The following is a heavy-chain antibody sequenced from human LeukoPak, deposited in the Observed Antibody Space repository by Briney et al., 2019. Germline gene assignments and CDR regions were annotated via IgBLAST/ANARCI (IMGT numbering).Heavy chain of an antibody. D-gene: IGHD5-24*01. J-gene: IGHJ4*02. CDR3: ARDGAPRRDGYTDY. CDR1: GFTFSSYW. CDR2: IKQDGSEK. V-gene: IGHV3-7*01. Sequence: GGSLRLSCAASGFTFSSYWMSWVRQAPGKGLEWVANIKQDGSEKYYVDSVEGRFTISRDNAKNSLYLQMNSLRAEDTAVYYCARDGAPRRDGYTDYWGQGTLVTVSS.